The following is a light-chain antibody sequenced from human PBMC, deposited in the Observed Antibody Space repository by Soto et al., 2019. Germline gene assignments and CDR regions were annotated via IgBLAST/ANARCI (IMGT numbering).Light chain of an antibody. CDR1: QSVSSSY. J-gene: IGKJ2*01. CDR2: GAS. Sequence: EIVLTQSPGTLSLSPGERATLSCRASQSVSSSYLAWYQQKPGQAPSLLIYGASSRATGIPDRFSGSGSGTDFTLTISRLEPEDFAVYYCQQYGSSPRVYTFGQGTKLEIK. V-gene: IGKV3-20*01. CDR3: QQYGSSPRVYT.